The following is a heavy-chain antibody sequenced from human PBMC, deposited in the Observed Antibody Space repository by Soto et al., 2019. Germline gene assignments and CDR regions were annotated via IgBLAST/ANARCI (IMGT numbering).Heavy chain of an antibody. CDR2: IFYSGST. V-gene: IGHV4-59*01. D-gene: IGHD5-18*01. J-gene: IGHJ4*02. Sequence: SETLSLTGTVSVGSIRSYYWTWIRQPPGKGLEWLGYIFYSGSTFYNPSLKSRVTISIHTSKSQFSLQLTSVTAADTAVYYCARGAADTAMVDSWGQGTLVTVS. CDR3: ARGAADTAMVDS. CDR1: VGSIRSYY.